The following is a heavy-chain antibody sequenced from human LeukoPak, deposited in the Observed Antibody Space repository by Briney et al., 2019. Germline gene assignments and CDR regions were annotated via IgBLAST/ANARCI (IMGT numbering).Heavy chain of an antibody. CDR1: GFTFTNYA. CDR2: ITASGGST. CDR3: AKSSSGAFDY. J-gene: IGHJ4*02. Sequence: PGGSLRLSCSASGFTFTNYAIHWVRQAPGKGLEWVSAITASGGSTYYADSVKGRFTISRDNSKITLFLQMNSLRAEDTAVYYCAKSSSGAFDYWGQGTLVTVSS. V-gene: IGHV3-23*01. D-gene: IGHD3-10*01.